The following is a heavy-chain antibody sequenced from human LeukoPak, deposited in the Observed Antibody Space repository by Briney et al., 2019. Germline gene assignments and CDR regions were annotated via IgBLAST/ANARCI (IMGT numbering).Heavy chain of an antibody. CDR2: IYTSGST. Sequence: PSETLSLNCSVSGDSIRGYYWNWIRQPAGKGLERIGRIYTSGSTDYKPSLKSRVTMSVDASKKWFSLKMTSLTAADTAVYYCARGVTSVQSFWYFDLWGRGTLVTVSS. V-gene: IGHV4-4*07. CDR1: GDSIRGYY. D-gene: IGHD4-11*01. CDR3: ARGVTSVQSFWYFDL. J-gene: IGHJ2*01.